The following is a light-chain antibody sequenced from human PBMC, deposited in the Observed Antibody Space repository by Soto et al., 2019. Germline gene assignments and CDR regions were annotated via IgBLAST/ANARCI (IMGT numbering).Light chain of an antibody. V-gene: IGLV2-8*01. CDR1: SSDVGGYNY. CDR3: NSYAGSNNLAV. Sequence: QSVLTQPPSASGSPGQSVTISCTGTSSDVGGYNYVSWYQQHPGKAPKLMIYEVSKRSSGVPDRFSGSKSGNTASLTVSGLQAEDEADYYCNSYAGSNNLAVFGTGTKLTVL. J-gene: IGLJ1*01. CDR2: EVS.